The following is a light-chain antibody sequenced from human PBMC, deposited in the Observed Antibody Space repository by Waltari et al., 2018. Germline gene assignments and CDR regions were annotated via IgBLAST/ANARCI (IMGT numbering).Light chain of an antibody. CDR3: SSYTGSSTLVI. Sequence: QSALTQPASVSGSPGQSIPISCPGSSSDVGPYDYFPWYQHHPGKAPKPIIYGVSNRPSGVSNRFSGSKSGNTASLTISGVQAEDEADYYCSSYTGSSTLVIFGGGTKLTVL. CDR2: GVS. V-gene: IGLV2-14*01. J-gene: IGLJ2*01. CDR1: SSDVGPYDY.